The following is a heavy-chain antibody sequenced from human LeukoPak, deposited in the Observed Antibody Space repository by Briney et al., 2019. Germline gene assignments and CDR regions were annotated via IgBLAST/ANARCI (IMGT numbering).Heavy chain of an antibody. CDR1: GFTFSAYN. CDR3: ATLKQGD. D-gene: IGHD3-16*01. J-gene: IGHJ4*02. CDR2: ISGSGGTT. Sequence: GGSLRLSCAASGFTFSAYNMNWVRQAPGKGLEWVSSISGSGGTTYYADSVKGRFTISRDNSKNTLYLQMNSLKPEDTAVYYCATLKQGDWGQGTLVTVSS. V-gene: IGHV3-23*01.